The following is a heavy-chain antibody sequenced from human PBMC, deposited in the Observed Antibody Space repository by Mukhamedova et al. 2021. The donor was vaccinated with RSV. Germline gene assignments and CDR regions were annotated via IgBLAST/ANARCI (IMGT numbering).Heavy chain of an antibody. Sequence: RQAPGQGLEWMGWISAYNGNTNYAQKLQGRVTMTTDTSTSTAYMELRSLRSDDTAVYYCARASGIADRWYDYWGQGTLVTVSS. V-gene: IGHV1-18*01. CDR2: ISAYNGNT. CDR3: ARASGIADRWYDY. D-gene: IGHD6-13*01. J-gene: IGHJ4*02.